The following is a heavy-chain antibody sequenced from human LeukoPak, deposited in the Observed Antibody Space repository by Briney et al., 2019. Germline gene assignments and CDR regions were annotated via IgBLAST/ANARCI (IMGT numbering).Heavy chain of an antibody. V-gene: IGHV4-30-2*01. Sequence: SETLSLTCAVSGGSISSGGYSWSWIRQPPGKGLEWIGYIYHSGSTYYNPSLKSRVTISVDRSKNQFSLKLSSVTAADTAVYYCARENIAAAGNFDYWGQGTLVTVSS. CDR1: GGSISSGGYS. CDR2: IYHSGST. CDR3: ARENIAAAGNFDY. D-gene: IGHD6-13*01. J-gene: IGHJ4*02.